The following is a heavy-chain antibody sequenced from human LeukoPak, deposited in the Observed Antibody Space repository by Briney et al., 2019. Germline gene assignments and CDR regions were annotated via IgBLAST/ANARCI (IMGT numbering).Heavy chain of an antibody. CDR2: ITDTGSTT. CDR3: ARARKGYYVDY. J-gene: IGHJ4*02. V-gene: IGHV3-11*04. CDR1: GFTFSDNY. D-gene: IGHD1-14*01. Sequence: GGSLRLSCAASGFTFSDNYMTWIRQAPGKGLEWVSYITDTGSTTYYADPVKGRFTISRDNAKNSLYLQMNSLRGEDTAVYYCARARKGYYVDYWGQGTLVTVSS.